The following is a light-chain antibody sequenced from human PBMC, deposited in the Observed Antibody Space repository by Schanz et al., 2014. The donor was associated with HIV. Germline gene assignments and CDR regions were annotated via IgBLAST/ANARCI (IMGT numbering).Light chain of an antibody. Sequence: QSALTQPPSASGSPGQSVTISCTGTSIDVGGYDYVSWYQKHPDKAPRLIIYDVSNRPSGVSSRFSGSKSGNTASLTISGLQAEDEADYYCGSYTFASTPYVFGSGTKLTVL. CDR1: SIDVGGYDY. J-gene: IGLJ1*01. CDR3: GSYTFASTPYV. CDR2: DVS. V-gene: IGLV2-14*03.